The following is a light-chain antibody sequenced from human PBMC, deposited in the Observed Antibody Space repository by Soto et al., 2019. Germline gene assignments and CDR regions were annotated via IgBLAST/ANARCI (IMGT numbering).Light chain of an antibody. CDR2: GAS. V-gene: IGKV3-15*01. J-gene: IGKJ5*01. CDR3: QQRSNWPPIN. CDR1: QSVSSN. Sequence: EIVMTQSPATLSVSPVERATLSCMSSQSVSSNLAWYQQKPGQAPRLLIYGASTRATGIPARFSGSGSGTEFTLTIRSLQSEDFAVYYCQQRSNWPPINFGQGTRREIK.